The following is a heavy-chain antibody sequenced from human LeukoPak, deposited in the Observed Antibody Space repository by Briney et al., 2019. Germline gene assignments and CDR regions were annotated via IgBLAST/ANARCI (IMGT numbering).Heavy chain of an antibody. D-gene: IGHD1-20*01. V-gene: IGHV4-31*03. Sequence: PSETLSLTCTVSGGSISSSSYYWSWIRQHPGKGLEWIGYIYYSGSTYYNPSLKSRVTISVDMSKNHLSLKLSSVTAADTAVYYCARSITGTPFFDYWGQGTLVTVSS. CDR3: ARSITGTPFFDY. CDR1: GGSISSSSYY. CDR2: IYYSGST. J-gene: IGHJ4*02.